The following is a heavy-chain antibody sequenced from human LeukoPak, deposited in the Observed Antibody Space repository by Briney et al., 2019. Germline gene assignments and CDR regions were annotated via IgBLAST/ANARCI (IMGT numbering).Heavy chain of an antibody. Sequence: PSQTLSLTCTVSGGSISSGDYYWSWIRQPPGQGLEWIGYIYYSGSTYYNPSLKSRVTISVDTSKNQFSLKLSSVTAADTAVYYCARQFQGVGWFDPWGQGTLVTVSS. V-gene: IGHV4-30-4*01. CDR3: ARQFQGVGWFDP. CDR1: GGSISSGDYY. D-gene: IGHD1-26*01. J-gene: IGHJ5*02. CDR2: IYYSGST.